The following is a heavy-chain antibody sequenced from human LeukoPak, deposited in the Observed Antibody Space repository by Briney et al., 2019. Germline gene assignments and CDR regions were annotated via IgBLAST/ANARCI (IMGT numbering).Heavy chain of an antibody. CDR1: GGSISSSSYY. CDR3: ARLYYDSSRYPNWFDP. J-gene: IGHJ5*02. V-gene: IGHV4-39*07. D-gene: IGHD3-22*01. Sequence: SETLSLTCTVSGGSISSSSYYWGWIRQPPGKGLEWIGSIYYSGSTNYNPSLKSRVTISVDTSKNQFSLKLSSVTAADTAVYYCARLYYDSSRYPNWFDPWGQGTLVTVSS. CDR2: IYYSGST.